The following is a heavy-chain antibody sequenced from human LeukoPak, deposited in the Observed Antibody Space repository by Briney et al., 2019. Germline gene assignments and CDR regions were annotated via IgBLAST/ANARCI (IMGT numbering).Heavy chain of an antibody. D-gene: IGHD1-1*01. Sequence: ASVKVSCKASGYTFTSYYMHWVRQAPGQGLEWMGLINPTGGSTGYAQKLQGRVTMTTDTSTSTAYMELRSLRSDDTAVYYCARTKQLERQSAVENDYWGQGTLVTVSS. J-gene: IGHJ4*02. V-gene: IGHV1-46*01. CDR2: INPTGGST. CDR3: ARTKQLERQSAVENDY. CDR1: GYTFTSYY.